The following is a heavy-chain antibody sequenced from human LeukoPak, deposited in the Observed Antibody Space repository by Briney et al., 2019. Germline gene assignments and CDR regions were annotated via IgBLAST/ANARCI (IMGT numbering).Heavy chain of an antibody. CDR1: GGTFSSYA. D-gene: IGHD5-24*01. Sequence: GASVKVSCKVSGGTFSSYAISWGRQGPGQGLEWMGGIIPIFGTANYTQKFQGRVTITAAESTSTAYIELSRLRSADTAAYDCARGRRWLQLEGRSNWFAPWGQGPLVTVSS. V-gene: IGHV1-69*13. CDR2: IIPIFGTA. CDR3: ARGRRWLQLEGRSNWFAP. J-gene: IGHJ5*02.